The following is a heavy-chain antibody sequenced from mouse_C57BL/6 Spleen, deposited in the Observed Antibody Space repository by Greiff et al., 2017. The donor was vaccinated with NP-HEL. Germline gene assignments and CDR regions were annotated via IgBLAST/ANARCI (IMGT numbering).Heavy chain of an antibody. V-gene: IGHV5-15*01. Sequence: EVQGVESGGGLVQPGGSLKLSCAASGFTFSDYGMAWVRQAPRKGPEWVAFISNLAYSIYYADTVTGRFTISRENAKNTLYLEMSSLRSEDTAMYYCARQHYGKGLWYVDVWGTGTTVTVSS. CDR2: ISNLAYSI. D-gene: IGHD1-1*01. CDR1: GFTFSDYG. J-gene: IGHJ1*03. CDR3: ARQHYGKGLWYVDV.